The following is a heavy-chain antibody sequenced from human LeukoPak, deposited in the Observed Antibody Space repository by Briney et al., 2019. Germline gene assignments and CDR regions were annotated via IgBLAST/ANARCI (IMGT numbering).Heavy chain of an antibody. CDR3: ARGDYAGYSDFGG. V-gene: IGHV3-66*02. J-gene: IGHJ4*02. Sequence: PGGSLRLSCAASGFTVSTSYISWVRQAPGKWLEWVSVIYSDGSTNYADFVKGRFTISRDNPKNTLSLQMKSLRPEDTAMYYCARGDYAGYSDFGGWGQGTLVTVSS. D-gene: IGHD4-23*01. CDR1: GFTVSTSY. CDR2: IYSDGST.